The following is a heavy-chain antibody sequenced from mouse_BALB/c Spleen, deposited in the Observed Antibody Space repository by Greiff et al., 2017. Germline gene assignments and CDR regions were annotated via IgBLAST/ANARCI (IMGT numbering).Heavy chain of an antibody. V-gene: IGHV1-69*02. Sequence: VQLQQPGAELVRPGASVKLSCKASGYTFTSYWINWVKQRPGQGLEWIGNIYPSDSYTNYNQKFKDKATLTVDKSSSTAYMQLSSPTSEDSAVYYCTTARATLFAYWGQGTLVTVSA. CDR3: TTARATLFAY. D-gene: IGHD3-1*01. CDR1: GYTFTSYW. CDR2: IYPSDSYT. J-gene: IGHJ3*01.